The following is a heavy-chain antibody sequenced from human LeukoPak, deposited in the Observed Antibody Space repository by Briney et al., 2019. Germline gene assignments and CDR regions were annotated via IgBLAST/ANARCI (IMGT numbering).Heavy chain of an antibody. CDR3: AKSYSSSPRIFDY. D-gene: IGHD6-6*01. CDR1: GFTFSGHA. J-gene: IGHJ4*02. CDR2: ITGSGGGT. Sequence: GGSLRLSCAASGFTFSGHAMGWVRQAPGKGLEWVSSITGSGGGTYYADSVKGRFTISRDNSKNTLYLQMNSLRAEDTAVYYCAKSYSSSPRIFDYWGQGTLVTVSS. V-gene: IGHV3-23*01.